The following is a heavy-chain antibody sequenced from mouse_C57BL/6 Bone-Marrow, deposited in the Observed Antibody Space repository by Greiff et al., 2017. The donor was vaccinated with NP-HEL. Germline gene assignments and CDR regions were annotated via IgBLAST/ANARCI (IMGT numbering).Heavy chain of an antibody. D-gene: IGHD2-4*01. Sequence: VKLVESGAELARPGASVKMSCKASGYTFTSYTMHWVKQRPGQGLEWIGYINPSSGYTKYNQKFKDKATLTADKSSSTAYMQLSSLTSEDSAVYYCARVGLRFLFAYWGQKALVTVSA. V-gene: IGHV1-4*01. CDR2: INPSSGYT. CDR3: ARVGLRFLFAY. J-gene: IGHJ3*01. CDR1: GYTFTSYT.